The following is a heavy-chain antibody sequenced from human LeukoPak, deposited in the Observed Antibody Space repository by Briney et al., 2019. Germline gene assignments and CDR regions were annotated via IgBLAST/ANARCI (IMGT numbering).Heavy chain of an antibody. D-gene: IGHD6-19*01. CDR2: ISSTSSTI. CDR1: GFTFSTYS. CDR3: ATTVAGYPDDYFDY. Sequence: GGSLRLSCAASGFTFSTYSMNWVRQAPGKGLEWVSYISSTSSTIYYADSVRGRFTISRGNAKNSLYLQMNSLRAEDTAVYYCATTVAGYPDDYFDYWGQGTLVTVSS. V-gene: IGHV3-48*04. J-gene: IGHJ4*02.